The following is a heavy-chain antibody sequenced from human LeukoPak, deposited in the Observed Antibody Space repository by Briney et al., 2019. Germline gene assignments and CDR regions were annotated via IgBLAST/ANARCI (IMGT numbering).Heavy chain of an antibody. J-gene: IGHJ4*02. CDR3: AKDGYGNYDY. Sequence: GGTLRLSCAASGFTFHDYAMHWVRQVPGEGLEWVSLISGHGDSTYYADSVKGRFTNSRDNSKDSLYLQMNSLKTEDTAFYYCAKDGYGNYDYWGQGALVTVS. CDR2: ISGHGDST. CDR1: GFTFHDYA. D-gene: IGHD4-11*01. V-gene: IGHV3-43*02.